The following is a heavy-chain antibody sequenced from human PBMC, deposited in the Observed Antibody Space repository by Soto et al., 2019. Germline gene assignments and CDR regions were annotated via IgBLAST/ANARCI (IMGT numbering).Heavy chain of an antibody. D-gene: IGHD6-19*01. V-gene: IGHV3-30*03. CDR1: GFTFSSYA. CDR3: ATAHSSGWYYFDS. Sequence: QVQLVESGGGVVQPGGSLRLSCAASGFTFSSYAMHWVRQAPGKRPEWVAVMSYDGSNKYYADSVKGRFTISRDNSKNTLYLQIYSLRAEDTAFYYCATAHSSGWYYFDSWGQGTRVTVSS. CDR2: MSYDGSNK. J-gene: IGHJ4*02.